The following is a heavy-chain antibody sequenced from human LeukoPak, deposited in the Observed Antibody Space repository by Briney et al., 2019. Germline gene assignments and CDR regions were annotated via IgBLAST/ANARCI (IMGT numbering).Heavy chain of an antibody. J-gene: IGHJ4*02. Sequence: SETLSLTCTVSCGSISSYSWSWIRQPPGKGLEWIGYIYYSGSTNYNPSLKSRVTISVDTSKNQFALKLSAVTAPDTAVYYCARSDTYYVKPFDYWGQGTLVTVSS. CDR2: IYYSGST. CDR1: CGSISSYS. D-gene: IGHD3-10*02. CDR3: ARSDTYYVKPFDY. V-gene: IGHV4-59*01.